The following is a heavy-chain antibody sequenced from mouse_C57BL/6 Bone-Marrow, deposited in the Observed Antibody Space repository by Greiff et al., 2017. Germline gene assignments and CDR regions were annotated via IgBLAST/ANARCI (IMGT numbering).Heavy chain of an antibody. CDR2: IDPENGDT. CDR3: TFITTVVAYDFWYFDV. D-gene: IGHD1-1*01. V-gene: IGHV14-4*01. Sequence: VQLQQSGAELVRPGASVTLSCTASGFNIKDDYMHWVKQRPEQGLEWIGWIDPENGDTEYASKFQGKATITADTSSNTAYLQLSSLTSEDTAVYYCTFITTVVAYDFWYFDVWGTGTTVTVSS. CDR1: GFNIKDDY. J-gene: IGHJ1*03.